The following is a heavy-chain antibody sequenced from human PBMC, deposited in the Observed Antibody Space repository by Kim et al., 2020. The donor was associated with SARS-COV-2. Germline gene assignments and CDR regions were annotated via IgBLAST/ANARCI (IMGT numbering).Heavy chain of an antibody. CDR3: ARYLGPGYSSGWYVGRPYYYGMDV. Sequence: ASVKVSSKASGYTFTSYYMHWVRQAPGQGLEWMGIINPSGGSTSYAQKFQGRVTMTRDTSTSTVYMELSSLRSEDTAVYYCARYLGPGYSSGWYVGRPYYYGMDVWGQGTTVTVSS. V-gene: IGHV1-46*01. D-gene: IGHD6-19*01. CDR2: INPSGGST. J-gene: IGHJ6*02. CDR1: GYTFTSYY.